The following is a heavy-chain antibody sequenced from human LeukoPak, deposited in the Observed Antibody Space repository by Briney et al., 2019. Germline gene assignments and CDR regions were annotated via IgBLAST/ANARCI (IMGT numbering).Heavy chain of an antibody. D-gene: IGHD5-24*01. Sequence: GGSLRLSCAASGFMFNNFAMSWVRQAPGRGLEWVSGISGSGGTTSYADSVKGRFTISRDNSKNTLYLQTTSLRAEDTAIYYCAKGSRRDGYNYNFDYWGQGTLVTASS. CDR1: GFMFNNFA. CDR3: AKGSRRDGYNYNFDY. V-gene: IGHV3-23*01. CDR2: ISGSGGTT. J-gene: IGHJ4*02.